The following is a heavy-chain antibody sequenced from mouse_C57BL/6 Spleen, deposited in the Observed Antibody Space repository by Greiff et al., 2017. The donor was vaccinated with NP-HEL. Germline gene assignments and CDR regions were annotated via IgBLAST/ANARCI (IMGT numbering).Heavy chain of an antibody. J-gene: IGHJ3*01. CDR2: IHPNSGST. V-gene: IGHV1-64*01. Sequence: QVQLQQPGAELVKPGASVKLSCKASGYTFTSYWMHWVKQRPGQGLEWIGMIHPNSGSTNYNEKFKSKATLTVDKSSSTAYIQLSRLTSEDSAVDYCARESYYGSPFAYWGQGTLVTVSA. D-gene: IGHD1-1*01. CDR1: GYTFTSYW. CDR3: ARESYYGSPFAY.